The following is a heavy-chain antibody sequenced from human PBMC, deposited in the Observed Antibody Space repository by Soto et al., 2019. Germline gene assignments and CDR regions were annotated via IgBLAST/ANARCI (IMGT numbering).Heavy chain of an antibody. CDR1: GFTFSSYA. CDR3: AKDRVGSGSYYVFYYYYGMDV. D-gene: IGHD3-10*01. J-gene: IGHJ6*02. CDR2: ISGSGGST. Sequence: EVQLLECGGGLVQPGGSLRLSCAASGFTFSSYAMSWVRQAPGKGLEWVSAISGSGGSTYYADSVKGRFTISRDNSKNTLYLQMNSLRAEDTAVYYCAKDRVGSGSYYVFYYYYGMDVWGQGTTVTVSS. V-gene: IGHV3-23*01.